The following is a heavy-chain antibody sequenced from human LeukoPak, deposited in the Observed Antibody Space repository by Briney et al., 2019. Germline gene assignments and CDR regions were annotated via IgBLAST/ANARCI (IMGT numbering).Heavy chain of an antibody. Sequence: GASVKVSCKASGYTFTKYYMHWVRQATGQGLEWMGWMNPNSAKTVYAQRFQDRVTLTWNTSISTAYMELSSLRYEDAAVYYCVRQTRIAAASMDVWGQGTTVTVSS. CDR3: VRQTRIAAASMDV. CDR2: MNPNSAKT. J-gene: IGHJ6*02. D-gene: IGHD6-13*01. V-gene: IGHV1-8*01. CDR1: GYTFTKYY.